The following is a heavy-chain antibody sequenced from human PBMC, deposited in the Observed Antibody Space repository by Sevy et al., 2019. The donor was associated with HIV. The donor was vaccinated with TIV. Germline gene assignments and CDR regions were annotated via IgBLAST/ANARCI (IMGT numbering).Heavy chain of an antibody. CDR3: ATFSVGY. Sequence: GGSLRLSCAASGFTFSDSWMHWVRQAPGKGLEWVASRNQDGNEKYDVDSVKGRFTISRDNAKNSLYLQMNSLRDDDTAVYYCATFSVGYWGQGTLVTVSS. D-gene: IGHD3-3*01. V-gene: IGHV3-7*01. CDR2: RNQDGNEK. J-gene: IGHJ4*02. CDR1: GFTFSDSW.